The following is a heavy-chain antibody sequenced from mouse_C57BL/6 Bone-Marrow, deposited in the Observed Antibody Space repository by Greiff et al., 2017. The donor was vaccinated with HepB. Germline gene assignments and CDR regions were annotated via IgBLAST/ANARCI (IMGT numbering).Heavy chain of an antibody. CDR1: GYSFTGYY. Sequence: VQLQQSGPELVKPGASVKISCKASGYSFTGYYMNWVKQSPEKSLEWIGEINPSTGGTTYNQKFKAKATLTVDKSSSTAYMLLKSLTSEDSAVYYCARGPYYYLFDYWGQGTTLTVSS. D-gene: IGHD1-1*01. V-gene: IGHV1-42*01. CDR3: ARGPYYYLFDY. CDR2: INPSTGGT. J-gene: IGHJ2*01.